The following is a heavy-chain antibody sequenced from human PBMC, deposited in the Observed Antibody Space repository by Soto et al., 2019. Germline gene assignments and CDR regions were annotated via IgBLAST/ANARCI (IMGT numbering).Heavy chain of an antibody. CDR3: ARPTTDSSGYYQSRYYYYYGMDV. CDR1: GFTFSSYG. Sequence: HPGGSLRLSCAASGFTFSSYGMHWVRQAPGKGLEWVAVIWYDGSNKYYADSVKGRFTISRDNSKNTLYLQMNSLRAEDTAVYYCARPTTDSSGYYQSRYYYYYGMDVWGQGTTVTVSS. J-gene: IGHJ6*02. CDR2: IWYDGSNK. D-gene: IGHD3-22*01. V-gene: IGHV3-33*01.